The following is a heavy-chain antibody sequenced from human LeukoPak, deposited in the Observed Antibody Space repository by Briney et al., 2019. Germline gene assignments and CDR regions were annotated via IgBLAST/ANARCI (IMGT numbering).Heavy chain of an antibody. CDR2: IYYSGST. D-gene: IGHD2-2*01. J-gene: IGHJ4*02. Sequence: SETLSLTCTVSGGSISSSSYYWGWIRQPPGKGLEWIGSIYYSGSTYYNSSLKSRVTISVDTSKNQFSLKLSSVTAADTAVYYCARLYCSSTSCSSFDYWGQGTLVTVSS. V-gene: IGHV4-39*01. CDR3: ARLYCSSTSCSSFDY. CDR1: GGSISSSSYY.